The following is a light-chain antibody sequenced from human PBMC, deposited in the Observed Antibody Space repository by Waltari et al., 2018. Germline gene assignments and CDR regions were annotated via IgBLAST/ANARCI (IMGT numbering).Light chain of an antibody. CDR2: EYN. V-gene: IGLV6-57*01. CDR3: QSYDSSSVV. Sequence: NFMLTQPHSVSESPGKTVTISCTRSSGSIASNYVQWYRQRPGTSPTTVIYEYNQRPSGVPDLFSGSIDSSSNSASLTSSGLKTEDEADYYCQSYDSSSVVFGGGTKLTVL. CDR1: SGSIASNY. J-gene: IGLJ2*01.